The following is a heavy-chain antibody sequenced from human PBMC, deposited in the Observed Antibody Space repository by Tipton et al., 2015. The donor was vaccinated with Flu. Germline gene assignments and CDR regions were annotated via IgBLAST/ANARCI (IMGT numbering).Heavy chain of an antibody. CDR3: ARGSGSGTDVTFYF. D-gene: IGHD3-10*01. J-gene: IGHJ4*02. V-gene: IGHV4-4*07. CDR2: MYVSGST. Sequence: TLSLTCTVSGGSMSSFYWTWIRQPAGKGLEWIGRMYVSGSTEYNPSLKSRVTMSVDTSKNQFSLKLSSVTAADTAVYYCARGSGSGTDVTFYFWGQGTLVTVSS. CDR1: GGSMSSFY.